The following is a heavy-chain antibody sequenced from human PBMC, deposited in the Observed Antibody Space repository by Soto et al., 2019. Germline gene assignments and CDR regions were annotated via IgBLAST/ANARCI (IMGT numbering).Heavy chain of an antibody. CDR1: GFTVSSNY. V-gene: IGHV3-53*04. J-gene: IGHJ4*02. D-gene: IGHD3-3*01. Sequence: GGSLRLSCAASGFTVSSNYMSWVRQAPGKGLEWVSVIYSGGSIYYADSVKGRFTISRHNSKNTLYLQMNSLRAEDTAVYYCARGREYYDFWTFDYWGQGTLVTVSS. CDR3: ARGREYYDFWTFDY. CDR2: IYSGGSI.